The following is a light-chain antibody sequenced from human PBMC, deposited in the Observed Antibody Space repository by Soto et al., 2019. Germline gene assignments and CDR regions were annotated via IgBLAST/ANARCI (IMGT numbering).Light chain of an antibody. CDR3: LMYNRSLLP. Sequence: DIQMTQSPSSLYASVGDRVTITCRASHGISNDLAWYQQKPGKVPKLLSYAASTLQAGVPSRFCESGSGTYFPLTISSLQPEDVAPYYCLMYNRSLLPFGPGTKVHIK. CDR1: HGISND. V-gene: IGKV1-27*01. J-gene: IGKJ3*01. CDR2: AAS.